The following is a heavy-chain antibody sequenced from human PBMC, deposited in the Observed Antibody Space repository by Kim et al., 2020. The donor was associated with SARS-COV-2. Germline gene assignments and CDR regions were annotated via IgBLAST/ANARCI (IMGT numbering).Heavy chain of an antibody. J-gene: IGHJ3*02. CDR2: INHSGST. D-gene: IGHD1-7*01. V-gene: IGHV4-34*01. CDR3: AREGITGTTRAFDI. CDR1: GGSFSGYY. Sequence: SETLSLTCAVYGGSFSGYYWSWIRQPPGKGLEWIGEINHSGSTNYNPSLKSRVTISVDTSKNQFSLKLSSVTAADTAAYYCAREGITGTTRAFDIWGQGTMVTVSS.